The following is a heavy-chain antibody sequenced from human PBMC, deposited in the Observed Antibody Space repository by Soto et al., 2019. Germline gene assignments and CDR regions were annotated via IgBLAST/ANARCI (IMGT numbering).Heavy chain of an antibody. CDR1: GGSISSYY. CDR3: ARDGSSSSGDYYYYYGMDV. Sequence: SETLSLTCTVSGGSISSYYWSWIRQPPGKGLEWIGYIYYSGSTNYDPSLKSRVTISVDTSKNQFSLKLSSVTAADTAAYYCARDGSSSSGDYYYYYGMDVWGQGTTVTVSS. V-gene: IGHV4-59*01. J-gene: IGHJ6*02. CDR2: IYYSGST. D-gene: IGHD6-6*01.